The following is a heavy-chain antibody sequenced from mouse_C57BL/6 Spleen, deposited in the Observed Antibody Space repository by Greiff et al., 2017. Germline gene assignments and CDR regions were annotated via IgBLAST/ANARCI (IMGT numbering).Heavy chain of an antibody. CDR3: AGGGAQATLFAY. V-gene: IGHV14-3*01. D-gene: IGHD3-2*02. J-gene: IGHJ3*01. CDR2: IDPANGNT. Sequence: VQLQQSVAELVRPGASVKLSCTASGFNFKNTYMPWVKQRPEQGLEWIGRIDPANGNTKYAPKFQGKATITADTSSNTAHLQLSSLTSEDTAIYYCAGGGAQATLFAYWGQGTLVTVSA. CDR1: GFNFKNTY.